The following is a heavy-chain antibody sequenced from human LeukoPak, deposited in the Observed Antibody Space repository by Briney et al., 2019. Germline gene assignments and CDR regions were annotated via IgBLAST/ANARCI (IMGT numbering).Heavy chain of an antibody. D-gene: IGHD3-10*01. CDR2: ISYSGSA. Sequence: SETLSLTCTVSGSSISGYYWSWIRQPPGKGLEWIGYISYSGSAYYNPSLTSRVTISVNTSKTQFSVNLSSVTAADTAVYYCARLESDYAFDSWGQGTLVTVSS. V-gene: IGHV4-59*08. J-gene: IGHJ4*02. CDR3: ARLESDYAFDS. CDR1: GSSISGYY.